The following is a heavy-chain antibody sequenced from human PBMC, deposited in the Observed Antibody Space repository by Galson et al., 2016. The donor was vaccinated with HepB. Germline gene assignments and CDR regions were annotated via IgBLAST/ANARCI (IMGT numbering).Heavy chain of an antibody. Sequence: CAISGDSVASNSGGWNWIRQSPSRGLEWLGRTYYRSKWYNDYAVSVKSRITINPDTSKNQFSLQLNSVTLEDTAVYYCSRDPAPLMYAFDIWGQGTMVTVSS. J-gene: IGHJ3*02. CDR3: SRDPAPLMYAFDI. CDR2: TYYRSKWYN. D-gene: IGHD2-8*01. CDR1: GDSVASNSGG. V-gene: IGHV6-1*01.